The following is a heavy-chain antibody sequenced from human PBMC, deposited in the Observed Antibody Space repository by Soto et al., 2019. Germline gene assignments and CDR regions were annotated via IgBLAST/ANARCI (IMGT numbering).Heavy chain of an antibody. D-gene: IGHD1-26*01. CDR2: IGGSGGST. CDR1: GFTFSSYA. CDR3: AKLGEWELLTCYFDY. J-gene: IGHJ4*02. Sequence: GGSLRLSCAASGFTFSSYAMSWVRQAPGKGLEWVSAIGGSGGSTYYADSVKGRFTISRDNSKNTLYLQMNSLRAEDTAIYYCAKLGEWELLTCYFDYWGQGTLVTVSS. V-gene: IGHV3-23*01.